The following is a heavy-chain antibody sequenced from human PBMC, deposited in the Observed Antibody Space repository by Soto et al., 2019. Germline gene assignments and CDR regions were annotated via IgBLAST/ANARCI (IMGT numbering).Heavy chain of an antibody. CDR1: GGSISSGGYY. Sequence: QVRLQESGPGLVKPSQTLSLICTVSGGSISSGGYYWSWIRQHPGKGLEWIGYIYHSGTTYYIPSRKCRLTISLDTSKNQFSLKLSSFTAADTAVYYCARVIKYYDQYYFDYWGQGTLVTVSS. J-gene: IGHJ4*02. CDR3: ARVIKYYDQYYFDY. CDR2: IYHSGTT. V-gene: IGHV4-31*03. D-gene: IGHD3-22*01.